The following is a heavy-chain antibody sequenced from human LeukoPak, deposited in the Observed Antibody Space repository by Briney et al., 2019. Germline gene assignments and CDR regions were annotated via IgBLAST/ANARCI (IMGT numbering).Heavy chain of an antibody. CDR2: IWSDGSDK. J-gene: IGHJ1*01. Sequence: GGSLRLSCAASGFTFSHYGMHWVRQTPGAGLEWVAVIWSDGSDKYYAKSVKGRFTISRDNSKNSLVLQMNSLRAEDTAVYYCAKDAQRGFDYSNSLQNWRRGILVPVSS. CDR1: GFTFSHYG. CDR3: AKDAQRGFDYSNSLQN. V-gene: IGHV3-33*06. D-gene: IGHD4-11*01.